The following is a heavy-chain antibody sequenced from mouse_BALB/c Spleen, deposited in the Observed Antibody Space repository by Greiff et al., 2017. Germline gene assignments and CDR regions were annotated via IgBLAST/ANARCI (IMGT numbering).Heavy chain of an antibody. J-gene: IGHJ3*01. V-gene: IGHV5-9-4*01. CDR1: GFTFSSYA. CDR3: AREGFPFAY. Sequence: EVQGVESGGGLVKPGGSLKLSCAASGFTFSSYAMSWVRQSPEKRLEWVAEISSGGSYTYYPDTVTGRFTISRDNAKNTLYLEMSSLRSEDTAMYYCAREGFPFAYWGQGTLVTVSA. CDR2: ISSGGSYT.